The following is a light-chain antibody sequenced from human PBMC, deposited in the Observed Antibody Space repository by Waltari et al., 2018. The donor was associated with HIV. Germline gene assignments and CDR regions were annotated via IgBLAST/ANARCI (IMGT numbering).Light chain of an antibody. J-gene: IGLJ3*02. CDR3: AAWDDSLNIWV. Sequence: QSVLTQPPSASGAPGQRVTISCSGSSSNIGTNTVNWYQQFPGMAPKVVIYSNDQWPAGVPDRFSGSKSGTSASLAISGLQSEDEADYFCAAWDDSLNIWVFGGGAKLTVL. V-gene: IGLV1-44*01. CDR1: SSNIGTNT. CDR2: SND.